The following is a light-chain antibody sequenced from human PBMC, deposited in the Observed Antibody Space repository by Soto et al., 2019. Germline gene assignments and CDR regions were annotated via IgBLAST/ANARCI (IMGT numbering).Light chain of an antibody. CDR2: EVI. V-gene: IGLV2-14*01. Sequence: QSALTQPASVSGAPGQSITISCTATNSDVNYVSWHQQHPGKAPKLMIYEVINRSSGVSARFSGSKSGNTASLTISGLQAEDEADYYCSSSTSSNTFVFGTGTK. CDR3: SSSTSSNTFV. J-gene: IGLJ1*01. CDR1: NSDVNY.